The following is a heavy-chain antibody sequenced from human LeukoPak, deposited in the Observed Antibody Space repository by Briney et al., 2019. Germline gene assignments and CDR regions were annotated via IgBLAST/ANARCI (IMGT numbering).Heavy chain of an antibody. CDR2: INPSGGST. Sequence: ASVKVSCKASGYTFTSYYMHWVRQAPGQGLEWMGIINPSGGSTSYAQKFRGRVTMTRDTSTSTVYMELGSLRSEDTAVYYCATMPTRDGYNWDYWGQGTLVTVSS. V-gene: IGHV1-46*01. J-gene: IGHJ4*02. CDR1: GYTFTSYY. D-gene: IGHD5-24*01. CDR3: ATMPTRDGYNWDY.